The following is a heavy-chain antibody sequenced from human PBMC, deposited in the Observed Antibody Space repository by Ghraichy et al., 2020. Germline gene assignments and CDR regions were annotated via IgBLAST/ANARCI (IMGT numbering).Heavy chain of an antibody. CDR3: ARDWGVVAATRAFDI. CDR1: GYTFTGYY. V-gene: IGHV1-2*02. Sequence: ASVKVSCKASGYTFTGYYMHWVRQAPGQGLEWMGWINPNSGGTNYAQKFQGRVTMTRDTSISTAYMELSRLRSDDTAVYYCARDWGVVAATRAFDIWGQGTMVTVSS. D-gene: IGHD2-15*01. J-gene: IGHJ3*02. CDR2: INPNSGGT.